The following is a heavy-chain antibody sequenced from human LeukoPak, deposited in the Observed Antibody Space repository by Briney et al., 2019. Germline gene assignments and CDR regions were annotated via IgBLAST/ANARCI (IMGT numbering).Heavy chain of an antibody. D-gene: IGHD1-26*01. V-gene: IGHV4-39*01. CDR3: ARQGGWGGAASLIEY. J-gene: IGHJ4*02. CDR1: GVSISTSTYY. CDR2: MFYRGST. Sequence: PSETLSLTCTVSGVSISTSTYYWAWLRQPPGKGLEWIRSMFYRGSTYYNPSLKSRVTISVDTSKNQFSLKLSSVTASDTAIFYCARQGGWGGAASLIEYWGQGTLVTVSS.